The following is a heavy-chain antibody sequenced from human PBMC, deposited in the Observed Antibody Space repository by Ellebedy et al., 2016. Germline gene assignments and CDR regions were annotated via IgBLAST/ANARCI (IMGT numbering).Heavy chain of an antibody. CDR3: ARHSNRWYQSGGPDY. Sequence: GGSLRLSCAASGFTFSDYFMTWIRQAPGQGLEWVSDISNSALTIHYADSVKGRFTISRDNAKNSSYLQMNSLRAEDTAVYYCARHSNRWYQSGGPDYWGQGALVTVSS. V-gene: IGHV3-11*01. CDR2: ISNSALTI. CDR1: GFTFSDYF. J-gene: IGHJ4*02. D-gene: IGHD6-13*01.